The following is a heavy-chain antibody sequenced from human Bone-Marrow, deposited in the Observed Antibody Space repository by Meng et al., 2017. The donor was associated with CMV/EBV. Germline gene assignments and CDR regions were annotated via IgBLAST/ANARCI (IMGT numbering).Heavy chain of an antibody. J-gene: IGHJ6*01. CDR2: IIPIFGTA. Sequence: SVKVSCKASGGTFSSYAISWVRQAPGQGLEWMGGIIPIFGTANYAQKFQGGVTITTDESTSTAYMELSSLRSEDTAVYYCARDDFWSGPYQVYYYYGMDVWGQGTTVTVSS. V-gene: IGHV1-69*05. D-gene: IGHD3-3*01. CDR3: ARDDFWSGPYQVYYYYGMDV. CDR1: GGTFSSYA.